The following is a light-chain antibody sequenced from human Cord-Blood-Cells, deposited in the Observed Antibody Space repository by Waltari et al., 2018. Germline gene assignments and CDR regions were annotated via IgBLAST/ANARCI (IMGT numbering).Light chain of an antibody. CDR3: QQRSNWPIT. Sequence: EIVLTQSPATLSLSPGERATLSCRASQSVSSYLAWYQQKPGQAPWLLIYDASNRATGIPARFSGSGSGTDFTLTISSLEPEDFAVYYCQQRSNWPITFAQGTRLEIK. CDR1: QSVSSY. J-gene: IGKJ5*01. CDR2: DAS. V-gene: IGKV3-11*01.